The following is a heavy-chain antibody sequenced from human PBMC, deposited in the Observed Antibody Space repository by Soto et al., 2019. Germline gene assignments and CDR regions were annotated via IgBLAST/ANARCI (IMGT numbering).Heavy chain of an antibody. J-gene: IGHJ4*02. CDR1: GYTFTSYA. Sequence: QVQLVQSGAEVKKPGASVKVSCKASGYTFTSYAMHWVRQAPGHRLEWMGWINAGNGNTKYSQKFQGRVTITRDTSASTAYMELSSLRSEDTAVYYCARDKGLRSSEFDYWDQGTLVNVSS. CDR2: INAGNGNT. CDR3: ARDKGLRSSEFDY. V-gene: IGHV1-3*01. D-gene: IGHD5-12*01.